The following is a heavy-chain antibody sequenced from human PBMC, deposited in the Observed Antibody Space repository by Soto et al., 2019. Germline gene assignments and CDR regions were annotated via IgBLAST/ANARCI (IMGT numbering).Heavy chain of an antibody. Sequence: EVQLVESGGGLVQPGGSLRLSCAASGFTFSDYGMNWVRQAPGRGLEWVSHISSDARNMYYVDSVKGRFTISRDNAKNSLYLQMNSLRDEDTALYYCAREWSNWGQGTLVSVSS. CDR2: ISSDARNM. D-gene: IGHD2-8*01. CDR1: GFTFSDYG. CDR3: AREWSN. J-gene: IGHJ4*02. V-gene: IGHV3-48*02.